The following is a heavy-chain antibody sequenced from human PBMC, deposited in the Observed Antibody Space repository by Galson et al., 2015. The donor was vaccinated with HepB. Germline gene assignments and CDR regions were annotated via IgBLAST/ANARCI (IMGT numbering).Heavy chain of an antibody. CDR1: GFTFSSYA. D-gene: IGHD4-17*01. CDR3: AKEYYGDFTYDAFDI. CDR2: ISGSGGST. V-gene: IGHV3-23*01. J-gene: IGHJ3*02. Sequence: SLRLSCAVSGFTFSSYAMNWVRQAPGKGLEWVSVISGSGGSTYYADSVKGRFTISRDNSKNTLYLQMNSLRAEDTAVYYCAKEYYGDFTYDAFDIWGQGTMVTVSS.